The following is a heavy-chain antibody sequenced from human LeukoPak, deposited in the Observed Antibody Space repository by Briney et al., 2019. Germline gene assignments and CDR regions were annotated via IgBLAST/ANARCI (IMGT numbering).Heavy chain of an antibody. J-gene: IGHJ5*02. CDR2: IHSSGTA. D-gene: IGHD3-9*01. CDR3: ARETPLRYFDP. V-gene: IGHV4-30-2*01. Sequence: SETLSLTCSVSGASITSESYYWTWLRQPPGKGLEWIGYIHSSGTAYYNPSLKSRVTISLDRSKNQFSLNLTSVTAADTAVYYCARETPLRYFDPWGQGTLVTVSS. CDR1: GASITSESYY.